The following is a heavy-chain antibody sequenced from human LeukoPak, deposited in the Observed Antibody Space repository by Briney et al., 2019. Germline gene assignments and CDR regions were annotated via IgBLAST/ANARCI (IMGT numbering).Heavy chain of an antibody. CDR3: AREGGYSSSYDF. Sequence: ASVKVSCKASGYTFTSYGISWVRQAPGQGLEWMGWISAYNGNTKYAQKLQDRVTMTTDTSTSTVYMELRSLRSDDTAVYHCAREGGYSSSYDFWGQGTLVTVSS. V-gene: IGHV1-18*01. CDR2: ISAYNGNT. J-gene: IGHJ4*02. D-gene: IGHD6-6*01. CDR1: GYTFTSYG.